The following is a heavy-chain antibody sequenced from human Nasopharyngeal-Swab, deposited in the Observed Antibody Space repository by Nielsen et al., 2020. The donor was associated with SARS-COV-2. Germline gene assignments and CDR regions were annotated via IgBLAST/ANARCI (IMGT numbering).Heavy chain of an antibody. V-gene: IGHV3-30*02. CDR1: RFTLSRYG. D-gene: IGHD3-16*01. J-gene: IGHJ4*02. Sequence: GESLKISCESPRFTLSRYGMHWVRQAPGKGLEWVAFIRYDGGKQDYAGSVKGRFTISRDNSKNTLYLQMNSLRPEDTAVYYCAKEGDSGVLNSWVQGTLVTVSS. CDR3: AKEGDSGVLNS. CDR2: IRYDGGKQ.